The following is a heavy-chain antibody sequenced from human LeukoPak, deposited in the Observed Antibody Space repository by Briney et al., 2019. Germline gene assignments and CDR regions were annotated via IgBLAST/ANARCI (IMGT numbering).Heavy chain of an antibody. Sequence: ASVKVSCKASGYTFTSYAMNWVRQAPGQGLEWMGWINTNTGNPTYAQGFTGRFVFSLDTSVSTACLQISSLKAGDTAVYYCARDSPDTAMDAWGQGTLVTVSS. CDR2: INTNTGNP. V-gene: IGHV7-4-1*02. CDR1: GYTFTSYA. CDR3: ARDSPDTAMDA. J-gene: IGHJ4*02. D-gene: IGHD5-18*01.